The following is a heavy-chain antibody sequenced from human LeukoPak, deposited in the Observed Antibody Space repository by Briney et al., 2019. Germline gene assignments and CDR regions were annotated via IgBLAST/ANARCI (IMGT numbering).Heavy chain of an antibody. D-gene: IGHD3-3*01. CDR2: IRGSGGST. Sequence: PGGSLRLSCAASGFTFSSYAMSWVRQAPGKGLEWVSAIRGSGGSTYYADSVKGRFTISRDNSKNTLYLQMNSLRAEDTAVYYCAKDGTQYYDFWSGYYQDIDYFDYWGQGTLVTVSS. CDR3: AKDGTQYYDFWSGYYQDIDYFDY. CDR1: GFTFSSYA. V-gene: IGHV3-23*01. J-gene: IGHJ4*02.